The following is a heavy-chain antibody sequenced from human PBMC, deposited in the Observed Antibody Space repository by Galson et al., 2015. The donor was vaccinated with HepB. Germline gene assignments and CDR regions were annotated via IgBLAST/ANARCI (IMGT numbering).Heavy chain of an antibody. D-gene: IGHD3-22*01. Sequence: SLRLSCPASGFTFSNSWMSCVRQAPGKGLEWVSNIKGDGSEKYYVDAVKGRFTISRDNAKNSLFMQMNSLRAEDTAVYYCARGHYYDSSSFDYWGQGTLVTVSS. CDR1: GFTFSNSW. CDR2: IKGDGSEK. V-gene: IGHV3-7*01. CDR3: ARGHYYDSSSFDY. J-gene: IGHJ4*02.